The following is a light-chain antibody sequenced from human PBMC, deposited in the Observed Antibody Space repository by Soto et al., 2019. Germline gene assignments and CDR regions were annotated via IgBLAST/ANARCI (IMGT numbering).Light chain of an antibody. Sequence: VMTQSAGALSVSPGERATLSCRASQSVSSNLAWYQQKRGQAPRLLIYASSIRATGIPARFSGSGSGTEFTLTISSLQSEDFAVYHCQQYYDGPPWTFGQGTKVDIK. J-gene: IGKJ1*01. V-gene: IGKV3-15*01. CDR3: QQYYDGPPWT. CDR2: ASS. CDR1: QSVSSN.